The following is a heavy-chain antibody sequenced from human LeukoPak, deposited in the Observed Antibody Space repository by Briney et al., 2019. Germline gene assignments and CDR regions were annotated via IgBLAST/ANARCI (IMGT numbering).Heavy chain of an antibody. J-gene: IGHJ4*02. CDR1: GDTFSSYA. CDR2: IIPIFGTA. V-gene: IGHV1-69*13. Sequence: ASVKVSCKASGDTFSSYAISWVRQAPGQGLEWMGGIIPIFGTADYAQKFQGRVTITADESTSTAYMELSSLRSDDTAVYYCARVGRNYPDYWGQGTLVTVSS. CDR3: ARVGRNYPDY.